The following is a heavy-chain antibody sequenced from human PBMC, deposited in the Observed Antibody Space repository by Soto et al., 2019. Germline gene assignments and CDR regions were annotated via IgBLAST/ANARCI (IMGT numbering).Heavy chain of an antibody. CDR1: GGSISSSSYY. D-gene: IGHD3-10*01. J-gene: IGHJ4*02. V-gene: IGHV4-39*07. CDR3: ARVGGSGTYYNLFFDY. Sequence: SETLSLTCTVSGGSISSSSYYWGWIRQPPGKGLEWIGSIYYSGSTYYNPSLKSRVTISVDTSKNQFSLKLSSVTAADTAVYYCARVGGSGTYYNLFFDYWGQGTLVTVSS. CDR2: IYYSGST.